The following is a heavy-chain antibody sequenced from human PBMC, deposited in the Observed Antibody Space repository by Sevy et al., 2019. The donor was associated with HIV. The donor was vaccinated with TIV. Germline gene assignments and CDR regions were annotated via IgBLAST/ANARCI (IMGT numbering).Heavy chain of an antibody. CDR1: GFTFSSYA. V-gene: IGHV3-23*01. CDR2: ISGSGGST. D-gene: IGHD1-26*01. CDR3: AGGLVDYFDY. Sequence: GGSLRLSCAASGFTFSSYAMSWVRQAPGKGLEWVSAISGSGGSTYYAASVKGRFTITRDNSKNTPYLQMNSLRAEDTAVYYCAGGLVDYFDYWGQGTRVTVSS. J-gene: IGHJ4*02.